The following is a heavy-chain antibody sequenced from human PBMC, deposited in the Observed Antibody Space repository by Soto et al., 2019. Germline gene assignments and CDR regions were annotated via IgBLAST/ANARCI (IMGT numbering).Heavy chain of an antibody. V-gene: IGHV3-23*01. D-gene: IGHD5-12*01. CDR1: GFTFSSYA. CDR2: ISGSGGST. Sequence: VGSLRLSCAASGFTFSSYAMSWVRQAPGKGLEWVSAISGSGGSTYYADSVKGRFTISRDNSKNTLYLQMNSLRAEDTAVYYCAKDGPGYGGYDYSDYWGQGTLVTVSS. J-gene: IGHJ4*02. CDR3: AKDGPGYGGYDYSDY.